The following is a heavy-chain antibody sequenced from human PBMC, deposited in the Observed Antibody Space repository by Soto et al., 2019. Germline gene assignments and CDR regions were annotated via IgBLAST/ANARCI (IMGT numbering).Heavy chain of an antibody. D-gene: IGHD3-16*02. J-gene: IGHJ4*02. CDR2: INHSGST. Sequence: SETLSLTCAVYGGSFSGYYWSWIRQPPGKGLEWIGEINHSGSTNYNPSLKSRVTISVDTSKNQFSLKLSSVTAADTAVYYCARGQLRAPYDYIWGSYRSRKYYFDYWGQGTLVTVSS. CDR3: ARGQLRAPYDYIWGSYRSRKYYFDY. CDR1: GGSFSGYY. V-gene: IGHV4-34*01.